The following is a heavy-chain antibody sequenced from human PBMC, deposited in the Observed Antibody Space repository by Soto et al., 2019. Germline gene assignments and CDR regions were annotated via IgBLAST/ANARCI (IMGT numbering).Heavy chain of an antibody. Sequence: ASVKVSCKASGYTFTSYGISWVRQAPGQGLEWMGWISAYNGNTNYAQKLQGRVTMTTDTSTSTAYMELRSLRSDDTAVYYCARVQYAMYYAILPGNAAWFDPWGQGTLVTVS. D-gene: IGHD3-9*01. CDR3: ARVQYAMYYAILPGNAAWFDP. V-gene: IGHV1-18*01. CDR2: ISAYNGNT. CDR1: GYTFTSYG. J-gene: IGHJ5*02.